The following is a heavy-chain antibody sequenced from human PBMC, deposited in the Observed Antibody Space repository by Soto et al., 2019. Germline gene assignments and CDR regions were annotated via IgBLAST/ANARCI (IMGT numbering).Heavy chain of an antibody. J-gene: IGHJ6*02. V-gene: IGHV4-39*01. CDR2: IYYSGST. CDR3: ARRLYYDSSGFEGGGMDV. CDR1: GGSISISSYY. Sequence: PSETLSLTCTVSGGSISISSYYWGWIRQPPGKGLEWIGSIYYSGSTYYNPSLKSRVTISVDTSKNQFSLKLSSVTAADTAVYYCARRLYYDSSGFEGGGMDVWGQGTTVTVSS. D-gene: IGHD3-22*01.